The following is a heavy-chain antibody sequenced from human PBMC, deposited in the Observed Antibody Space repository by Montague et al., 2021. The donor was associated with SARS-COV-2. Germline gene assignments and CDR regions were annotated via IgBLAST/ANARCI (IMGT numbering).Heavy chain of an antibody. J-gene: IGHJ3*02. CDR1: GVSISSYY. D-gene: IGHD2-2*01. Sequence: SEILSLTCTVSGVSISSYYWTWIRQPPGKGLEWIGFIYYSGSTNYNPSLKSRVTISVDTSKNQFSLKLSSVTAADTAVYYCAKQALTRYCTSTTCFGAAFDIWGQGTMVNVS. V-gene: IGHV4-59*08. CDR3: AKQALTRYCTSTTCFGAAFDI. CDR2: IYYSGST.